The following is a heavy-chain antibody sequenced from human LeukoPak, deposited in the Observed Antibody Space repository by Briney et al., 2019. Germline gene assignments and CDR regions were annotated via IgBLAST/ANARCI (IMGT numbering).Heavy chain of an antibody. J-gene: IGHJ4*02. CDR2: INPNSGGT. V-gene: IGHV1-2*02. CDR3: ARDPYCSSTSCYFDY. Sequence: ASVKVSCKASGYSFTAYYMHWVRQAPGQGLEWMGWINPNSGGTNYAQKFQGRVTMTRDTSISTAYMELSRLRSDDTAVYYCARDPYCSSTSCYFDYWGQGTLVTVSS. CDR1: GYSFTAYY. D-gene: IGHD2-2*01.